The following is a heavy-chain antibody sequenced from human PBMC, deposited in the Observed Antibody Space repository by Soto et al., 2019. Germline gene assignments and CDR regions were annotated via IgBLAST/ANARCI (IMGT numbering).Heavy chain of an antibody. Sequence: QITLKESGPTLVKPTETLTLTCTFSGFSLSSSGVSVGWIRQPPGKALEWLALINWVGDGRYSPSLKSRLTVTKVNSGNHVVLTVTNMDPVDTATYYCAHRPWGSSDTFHNWGRGIMVTVSS. CDR1: GFSLSSSGVS. D-gene: IGHD3-16*01. J-gene: IGHJ3*02. CDR3: AHRPWGSSDTFHN. CDR2: INWVGDG. V-gene: IGHV2-5*02.